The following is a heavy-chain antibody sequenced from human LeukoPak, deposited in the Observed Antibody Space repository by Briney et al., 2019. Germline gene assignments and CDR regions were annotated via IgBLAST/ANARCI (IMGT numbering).Heavy chain of an antibody. V-gene: IGHV4-34*01. J-gene: IGHJ3*02. Sequence: PSETLSLTCAVYGGSFSGYYWSWIRQPPGKGLEWIGEINHSGSTNYNPSLKSRVTISVDTSKNQFSLKLSSVTAADTAVYYCARGILRWSIPEGAFDIWGQGTMVTVSS. D-gene: IGHD4-23*01. CDR1: GGSFSGYY. CDR2: INHSGST. CDR3: ARGILRWSIPEGAFDI.